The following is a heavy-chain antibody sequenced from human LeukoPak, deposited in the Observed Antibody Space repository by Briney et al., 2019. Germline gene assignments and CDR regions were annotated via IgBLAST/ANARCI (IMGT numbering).Heavy chain of an antibody. D-gene: IGHD6-13*01. CDR1: GFTFSSYE. J-gene: IGHJ4*02. CDR2: ISSSGSTI. V-gene: IGHV3-48*03. CDR3: ARGSGVSEFDY. Sequence: GGSLRLSCAVSGFTFSSYEMNWVRQAPGKGLEWVSYISSSGSTIYYADSVKGRFTISRDNAKNSLYLQMNSLRAEDTAVYYCARGSGVSEFDYWGQGTLVTVSS.